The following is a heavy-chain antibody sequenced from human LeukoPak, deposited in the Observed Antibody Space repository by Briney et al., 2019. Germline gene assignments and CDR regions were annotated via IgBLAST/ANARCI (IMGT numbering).Heavy chain of an antibody. CDR3: ARGDFWSGSLDY. D-gene: IGHD3-3*01. CDR2: INPNSGGT. J-gene: IGHJ4*02. Sequence: ASVKVSCKASGYTFTGYYIHWVRQAPGQGLEWMGWINPNSGGTNYAQKFQGRVTMTRDTSISTAYMDPSRLISAGTAVYYCARGDFWSGSLDYWGQGTLVTVSS. CDR1: GYTFTGYY. V-gene: IGHV1-2*02.